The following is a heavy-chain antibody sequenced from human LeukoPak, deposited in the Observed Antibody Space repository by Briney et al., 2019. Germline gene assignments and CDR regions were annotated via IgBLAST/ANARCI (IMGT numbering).Heavy chain of an antibody. Sequence: SETLSLTCAVYGGFFSGYYWSWIRQPPGKGLEWIGEINHSGSTNYNPSLKSRVTISVDTSKNQFSLKLSSVTAADTAVYYCGGGANLYYFDYWGQGTLVTVSS. CDR1: GGFFSGYY. V-gene: IGHV4-34*01. CDR2: INHSGST. J-gene: IGHJ4*02. D-gene: IGHD1-26*01. CDR3: GGGANLYYFDY.